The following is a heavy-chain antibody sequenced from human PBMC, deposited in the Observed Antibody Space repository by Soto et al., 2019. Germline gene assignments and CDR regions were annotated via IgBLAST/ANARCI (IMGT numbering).Heavy chain of an antibody. D-gene: IGHD2-8*01. CDR3: ARDIMPLTNDWYFDL. CDR1: GGSISGGVHS. Sequence: QVQLQESGPGLVKPSETLSLTCTVSGGSISGGVHSWSWIRQPPGKGLEWIGHIFDSGSTYYHPSLKSRLTISVDTSKNQFSLRLSSVTAADTAVYYCARDIMPLTNDWYFDLWGRGTLVTVSS. V-gene: IGHV4-30-4*01. J-gene: IGHJ2*01. CDR2: IFDSGST.